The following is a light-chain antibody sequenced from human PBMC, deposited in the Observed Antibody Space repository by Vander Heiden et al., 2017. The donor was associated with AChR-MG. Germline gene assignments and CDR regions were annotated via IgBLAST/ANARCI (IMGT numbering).Light chain of an antibody. CDR3: SSYTSSSTV. CDR1: SSDVGGYNY. Sequence: QSALTQPASVSGSPGQSFTISCTGTSSDVGGYNYVSWYQQHPGKAPKLMIYDVRNRPSGVSNRFSGSKSGNTASLTISGLQAEDEADYYCSSYTSSSTVFGGGTKLTVL. V-gene: IGLV2-14*03. J-gene: IGLJ2*01. CDR2: DVR.